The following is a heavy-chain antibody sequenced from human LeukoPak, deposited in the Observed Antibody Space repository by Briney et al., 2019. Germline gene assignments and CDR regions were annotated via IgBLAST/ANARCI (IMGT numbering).Heavy chain of an antibody. Sequence: SVKVSCKASGGTFSSYAISWVRQAPGHGLDWMGRIIPLLGIVDYAQKFQGKVTITADKSTNTAYMELSSLRSEDTAMYYCASDRTIAAAVDPFDIWGQGTMVTVSS. CDR1: GGTFSSYA. D-gene: IGHD6-13*01. V-gene: IGHV1-69*04. CDR2: IIPLLGIV. CDR3: ASDRTIAAAVDPFDI. J-gene: IGHJ3*02.